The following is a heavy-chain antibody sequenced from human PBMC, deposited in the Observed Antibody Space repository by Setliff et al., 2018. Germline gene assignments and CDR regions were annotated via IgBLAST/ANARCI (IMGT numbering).Heavy chain of an antibody. CDR1: GHIFSAYH. CDR2: IRPLRGDT. D-gene: IGHD6-19*01. Sequence: GASVKVSCKASGHIFSAYHVHWVRQAPGQGPEWVGCIRPLRGDTKSAQKFQGRLTMTGDASINTAFMELTGLTSDDTAVYYCARPSGTGWPSPSYYFDYWGQGTQVTVSS. V-gene: IGHV1-2*02. J-gene: IGHJ4*02. CDR3: ARPSGTGWPSPSYYFDY.